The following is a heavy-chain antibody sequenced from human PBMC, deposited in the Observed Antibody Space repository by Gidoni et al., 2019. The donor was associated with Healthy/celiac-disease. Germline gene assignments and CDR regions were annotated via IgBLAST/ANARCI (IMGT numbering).Heavy chain of an antibody. J-gene: IGHJ6*02. CDR2: ISSSGSTI. Sequence: EVQLVESGGGLGQPGGSLRLSCAASGVTFGSYEMNWVRQAPGKGLEWVSYISSSGSTIYSADSVKGRFTISRDNAKNSLYLQMNSLRAEDTAVYYCARGSLYYDFWSGPEGNYYGMDVWGQGPTVTVSS. V-gene: IGHV3-48*03. D-gene: IGHD3-3*01. CDR3: ARGSLYYDFWSGPEGNYYGMDV. CDR1: GVTFGSYE.